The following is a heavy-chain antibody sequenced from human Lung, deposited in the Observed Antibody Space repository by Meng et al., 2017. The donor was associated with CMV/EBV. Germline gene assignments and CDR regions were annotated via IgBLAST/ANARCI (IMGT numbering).Heavy chain of an antibody. CDR1: GDTXSRYA. Sequence: SXXVSXKASGDTXSRYAISWVRQAPGQGLEWMGGIIPFFDTTNYAQKFQGRVTITTDESTSTAYMELSSLRSEDTAVYYCARDRTGDCSSTSCYNYYYYCGMDVWXQGTTVTVSS. CDR2: IIPFFDTT. J-gene: IGHJ6*02. V-gene: IGHV1-69*05. CDR3: ARDRTGDCSSTSCYNYYYYCGMDV. D-gene: IGHD2-2*02.